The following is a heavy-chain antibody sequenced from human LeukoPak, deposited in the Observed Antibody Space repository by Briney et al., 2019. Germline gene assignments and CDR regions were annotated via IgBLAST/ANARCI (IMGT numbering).Heavy chain of an antibody. CDR1: GFTFSIYA. CDR2: ISGSGGSA. D-gene: IGHD3-9*01. Sequence: GGSLRLSCAASGFTFSIYAMTWVRQAPGKGLEWVSGISGSGGSAYYADSVKGRFTVSRDNSKNTLYLQMNSLRAEDTAVYYCATHLGDILTGYHLDAFDIWGQGTMVTVSS. CDR3: ATHLGDILTGYHLDAFDI. J-gene: IGHJ3*02. V-gene: IGHV3-23*01.